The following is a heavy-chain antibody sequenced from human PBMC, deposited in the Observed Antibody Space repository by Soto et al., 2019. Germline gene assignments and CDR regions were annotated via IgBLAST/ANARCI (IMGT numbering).Heavy chain of an antibody. V-gene: IGHV4-34*01. CDR1: GGSFSGYY. J-gene: IGHJ4*02. D-gene: IGHD3-22*01. CDR3: ARAKYYYDSSGYYYY. Sequence: KSSETLSLTCAVYGGSFSGYYWSWIRQPPGKGLEWIGEINHSGSTNYNPSLKSRVTISVDTSKNQFSLKLSSVTAADTAVYYCARAKYYYDSSGYYYYWGQGTLVTV. CDR2: INHSGST.